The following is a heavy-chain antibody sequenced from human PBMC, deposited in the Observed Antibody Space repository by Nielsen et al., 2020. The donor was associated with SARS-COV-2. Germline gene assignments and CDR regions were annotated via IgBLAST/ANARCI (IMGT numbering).Heavy chain of an antibody. V-gene: IGHV3-30*18. CDR3: AKRRAVFMLSFGGEGALDV. CDR2: IYYEGSKK. Sequence: GGSLRLSCAASGFNFNNYGLDWVRQAPGKGLEWVASIYYEGSKKYYADSLTGRFTVSRDTSQNTVYLQMNSLSVEDTAVYYCAKRRAVFMLSFGGEGALDVWGQGTTVSVTS. D-gene: IGHD3-16*01. CDR1: GFNFNNYG. J-gene: IGHJ6*02.